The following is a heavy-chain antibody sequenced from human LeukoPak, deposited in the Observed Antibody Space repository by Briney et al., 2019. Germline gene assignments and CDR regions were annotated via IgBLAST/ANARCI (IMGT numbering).Heavy chain of an antibody. CDR3: AKVGYDFWSGYYFLYYYGMDV. V-gene: IGHV3-23*01. D-gene: IGHD3-3*01. CDR2: ISGGGDST. Sequence: PGGSLRLSCAASGFTFSSYAMSWVRQAPGKGLEWVSGISGGGDSTYYADSVKGRFTISRDNSKNTLYLQMNSLRAEDTAVYYCAKVGYDFWSGYYFLYYYGMDVWGQGTTVTVSS. J-gene: IGHJ6*02. CDR1: GFTFSSYA.